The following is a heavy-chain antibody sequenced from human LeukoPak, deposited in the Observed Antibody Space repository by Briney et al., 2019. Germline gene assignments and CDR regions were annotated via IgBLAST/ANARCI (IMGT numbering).Heavy chain of an antibody. CDR2: IKQDGSEK. V-gene: IGHV3-7*01. CDR1: GFTFSSYW. CDR3: ARDPVSSWYLGAYYFDY. J-gene: IGHJ4*02. D-gene: IGHD6-13*01. Sequence: GGSLRLSCAASGFTFSSYWMSWVRQAPGKGLEWVANIKQDGSEKYYVDSVEGRFTISRDNAKNSLYLQMNSLRAEDTAVYYCARDPVSSWYLGAYYFDYWGQGTLVTVSS.